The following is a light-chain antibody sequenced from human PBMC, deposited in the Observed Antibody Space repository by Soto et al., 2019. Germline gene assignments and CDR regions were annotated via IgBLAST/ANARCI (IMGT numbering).Light chain of an antibody. CDR1: RSISNW. CDR3: QQYGSFSPIT. Sequence: DIQMTQSPSTLSASVGDRVTITCRASRSISNWLAWYQQRPGIAPKLLIFDASILQSGVPSRFSGSGSGTEFTLSISRLQTDDFATYYCQQYGSFSPITFGGGTKVEMK. J-gene: IGKJ4*01. CDR2: DAS. V-gene: IGKV1-5*01.